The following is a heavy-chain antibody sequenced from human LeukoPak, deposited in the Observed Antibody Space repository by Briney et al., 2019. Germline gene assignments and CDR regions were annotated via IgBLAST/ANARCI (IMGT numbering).Heavy chain of an antibody. D-gene: IGHD3-10*01. J-gene: IGHJ4*02. CDR1: GYSFTSYW. V-gene: IGHV5-51*01. Sequence: GESLKISCKGSGYSFTSYWIGWVRQMPGKGLEWMGIIYPGDSDTRYSPSFQGQVTISADKSISTAYLQWSSLKASDTAMYYCARTYYGSGSYYYFDYWGQGTLVTVSS. CDR3: ARTYYGSGSYYYFDY. CDR2: IYPGDSDT.